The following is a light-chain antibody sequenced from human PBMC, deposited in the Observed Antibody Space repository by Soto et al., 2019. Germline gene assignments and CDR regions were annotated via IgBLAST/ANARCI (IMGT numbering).Light chain of an antibody. V-gene: IGKV1-6*01. CDR1: QGIRSA. Sequence: AIQVTQSPSSLSASVGDSVTITCRTSQGIRSALGWYQQKPGKVPKLLIYAASTLRSGVPSRFSGSGSGRDFTLTISSLQPEDFATYYCLLDYSYFWAFGQGTKVDIK. CDR2: AAS. J-gene: IGKJ1*01. CDR3: LLDYSYFWA.